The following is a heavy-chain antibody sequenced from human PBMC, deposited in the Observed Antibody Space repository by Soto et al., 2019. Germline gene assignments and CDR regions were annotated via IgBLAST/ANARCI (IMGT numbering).Heavy chain of an antibody. CDR3: AKVRSTTIFDVVSLFDY. V-gene: IGHV3-23*01. J-gene: IGHJ4*02. D-gene: IGHD3-3*01. CDR1: GFPFSSXG. Sequence: LXLXCAASGFPFSSXGMSWVSQAPGKGLECVSTISGSGVTTYYAYSVKGRFTISRDNSNNTLYLQMNSLRAEDTDVYYCAKVRSTTIFDVVSLFDYWGQRTLGTV. CDR2: ISGSGVTT.